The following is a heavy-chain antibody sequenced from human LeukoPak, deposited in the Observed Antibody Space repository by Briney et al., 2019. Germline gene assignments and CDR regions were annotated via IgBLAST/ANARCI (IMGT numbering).Heavy chain of an antibody. CDR2: IRSKAYGGTT. J-gene: IGHJ3*02. V-gene: IGHV3-49*03. Sequence: GGSLRLSCTASGFTFGDYAMSWFRQAPGKGLEWVGFIRSKAYGGTTEYAASVKGRFTISRDDSKSIAYPQMNSLKTEDTAVYYCNSGSYFSDAFDIWGQGTMVTVSS. D-gene: IGHD1-26*01. CDR1: GFTFGDYA. CDR3: NSGSYFSDAFDI.